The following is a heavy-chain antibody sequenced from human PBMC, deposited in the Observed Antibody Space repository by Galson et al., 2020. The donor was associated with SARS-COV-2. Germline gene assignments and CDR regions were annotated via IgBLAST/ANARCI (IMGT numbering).Heavy chain of an antibody. CDR1: GGTFSSYA. CDR3: ARAPSGYYNGWFDP. Sequence: SVKVSCKASGGTFSSYAISWVRQAPGQGLEWMGGIIPIFGTANYAQKFQGRVTITADESNSTAYMELSSLRSEDTAVYYCARAPSGYYNGWFDPWGQGTLVTVSS. D-gene: IGHD3-3*01. V-gene: IGHV1-69*13. J-gene: IGHJ5*02. CDR2: IIPIFGTA.